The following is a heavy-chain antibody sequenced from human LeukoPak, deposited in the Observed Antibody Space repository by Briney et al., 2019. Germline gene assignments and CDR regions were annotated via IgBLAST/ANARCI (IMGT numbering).Heavy chain of an antibody. Sequence: PSETLSLTCTVSGGSVSSGNYYWIWIRQPPGKGLEWIGYINYSGSTKYNPSLKSRITISVDTSKNQFSLKLSSVTAADAAVYYCARSYDTSPNWFDPWGQGTLVTVSS. CDR1: GGSVSSGNYY. D-gene: IGHD3-22*01. V-gene: IGHV4-61*01. CDR2: INYSGST. CDR3: ARSYDTSPNWFDP. J-gene: IGHJ5*02.